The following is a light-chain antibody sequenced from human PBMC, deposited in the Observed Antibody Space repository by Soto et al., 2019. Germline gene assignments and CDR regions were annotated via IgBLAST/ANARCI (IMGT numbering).Light chain of an antibody. J-gene: IGKJ1*01. CDR2: KTS. Sequence: DIQMTQSPSTLSASVGDRVTIACRASQTISSWVAWYQQKPGKAPRLLIYKTSSLESGVPSRFSGSGSGTEFTLTISGLQPDDFAVYYCHQYGSSPATFGQGTKVDIK. CDR1: QTISSW. CDR3: HQYGSSPAT. V-gene: IGKV1-5*03.